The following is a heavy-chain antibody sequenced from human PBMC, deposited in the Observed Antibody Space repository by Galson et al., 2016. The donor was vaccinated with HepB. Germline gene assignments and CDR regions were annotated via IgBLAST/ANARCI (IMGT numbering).Heavy chain of an antibody. J-gene: IGHJ5*02. CDR1: GGSFSNYA. V-gene: IGHV1-69*13. Sequence: SVKVSCKASGGSFSNYAISWVRQAPGQRLQWMGGILPIFGTPSYAQKFQDRVTITADESTGTAYMELSSLRSEDTAVYFCARVEDMANYFDPWGQGTLVTVSS. CDR3: ARVEDMANYFDP. D-gene: IGHD2-15*01. CDR2: ILPIFGTP.